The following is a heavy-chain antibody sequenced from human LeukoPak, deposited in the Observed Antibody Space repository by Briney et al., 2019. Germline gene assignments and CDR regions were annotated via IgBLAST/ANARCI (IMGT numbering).Heavy chain of an antibody. CDR1: KFTFSSHV. D-gene: IGHD3-22*01. CDR3: ASSITMIVVVTPAPNFDY. CDR2: ISSSGIST. J-gene: IGHJ4*02. Sequence: GGSLRLSCAASKFTFSSHVMHWVRQAPGKGLDHVSAISSSGISTYYANSVRGRFTISRDNSKNMLYLQMDSLRSDDTAVYYCASSITMIVVVTPAPNFDYWGQGTLVTVSS. V-gene: IGHV3-64*01.